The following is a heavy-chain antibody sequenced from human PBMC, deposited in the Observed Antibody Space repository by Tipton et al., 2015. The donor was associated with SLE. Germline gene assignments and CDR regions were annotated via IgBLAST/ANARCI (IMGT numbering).Heavy chain of an antibody. V-gene: IGHV4-4*02. D-gene: IGHD3-10*01. J-gene: IGHJ5*02. Sequence: SLRLSCDVSGDSISSLYWWSWVRQSPGKGLEWIADIYYSANTYYNPSLKSRVTISVDTAKNQFSLKLSSVTAADTAVYYCARDPQLAGFDLWGQGTLVTVSS. CDR1: GDSISSLYW. CDR3: ARDPQLAGFDL. CDR2: IYYSANT.